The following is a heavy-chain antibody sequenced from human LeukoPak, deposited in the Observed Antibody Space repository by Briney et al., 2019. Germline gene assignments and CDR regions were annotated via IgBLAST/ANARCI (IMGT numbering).Heavy chain of an antibody. Sequence: SETLSLTCTVSGRSISSYYWSWIRQPAGRGLEWIGRIYTSGSTNYNPSLKSRVTMSVDTSKNQFSLKLSSVTAADTAVYYCARGGIAAPQGWYFDLWGRGTLVTVSS. J-gene: IGHJ2*01. D-gene: IGHD6-25*01. CDR2: IYTSGST. CDR3: ARGGIAAPQGWYFDL. V-gene: IGHV4-4*07. CDR1: GRSISSYY.